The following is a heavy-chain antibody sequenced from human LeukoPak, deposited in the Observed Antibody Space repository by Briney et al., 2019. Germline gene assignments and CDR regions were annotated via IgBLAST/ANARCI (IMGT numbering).Heavy chain of an antibody. CDR3: ARAAVATRRGSWFDP. CDR2: ISAYNGNT. CDR1: GYTYTSYG. D-gene: IGHD5-12*01. Sequence: ASVKVSCKASGYTYTSYGISWVRQDPGQGLEWMGWISAYNGNTNYAQKLQGRVTMTTDTSTSTAYMELRSLRSDDTAVYYCARAAVATRRGSWFDPWGQGTLVTVSP. J-gene: IGHJ5*02. V-gene: IGHV1-18*01.